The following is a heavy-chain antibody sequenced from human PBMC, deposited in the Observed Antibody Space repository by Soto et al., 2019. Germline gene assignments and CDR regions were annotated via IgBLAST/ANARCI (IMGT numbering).Heavy chain of an antibody. J-gene: IGHJ4*02. CDR3: TRASSLDFDF. V-gene: IGHV3-49*04. CDR2: IRRNAYGGTT. CDR1: GFTFGDYA. D-gene: IGHD3-16*01. Sequence: GGSLRLSCTTSGFTFGDYALSWVRQAPGKGLEWVGFIRRNAYGGTTDYAASVKGRFTISRDDSKSIAYLQMNSLRTEDTALYYCTRASSLDFDFWGQGTLVTSPQ.